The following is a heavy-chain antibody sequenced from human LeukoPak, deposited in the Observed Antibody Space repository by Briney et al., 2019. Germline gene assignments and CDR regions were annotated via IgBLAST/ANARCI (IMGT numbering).Heavy chain of an antibody. CDR2: ISYDGSNK. Sequence: GRSLRLSCAASGFTFSSYGMHWVRQAPGKGLEWVAVISYDGSNKYYADSVKGRFTISRDNSKNTLYLQMNSLRAEDTAVYYCAKDVLSSGWYELSYWGQGTLVTVSS. D-gene: IGHD6-19*01. J-gene: IGHJ4*02. V-gene: IGHV3-30*18. CDR3: AKDVLSSGWYELSY. CDR1: GFTFSSYG.